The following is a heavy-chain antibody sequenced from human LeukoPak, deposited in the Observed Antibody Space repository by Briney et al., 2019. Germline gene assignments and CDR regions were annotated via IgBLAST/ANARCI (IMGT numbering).Heavy chain of an antibody. V-gene: IGHV3-7*01. J-gene: IGHJ4*02. Sequence: PGGSLRLSCAASGFTFTTNWMTWVRQAPGKGLEWVATINQDRSEKYYVDSVKGRFTISRDNAKNSLLLQMNSLRAEDTAVYYCARDLSYGSGDYWGQGILVTVSS. CDR1: GFTFTTNW. CDR3: ARDLSYGSGDY. CDR2: INQDRSEK. D-gene: IGHD3-10*01.